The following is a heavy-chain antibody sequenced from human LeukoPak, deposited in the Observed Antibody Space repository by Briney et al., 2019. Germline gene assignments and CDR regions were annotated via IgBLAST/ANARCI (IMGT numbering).Heavy chain of an antibody. J-gene: IGHJ3*02. Sequence: GGSLRLSCAASGFTFSSYGMSWVRQAPGKGLEWVSVISGSGGSTYYADSVKGRFTISRDNSKNTLYLQMNSLGAEDTAIYYCAKDRREWELRDAFDIWGQGTMVTVSS. V-gene: IGHV3-23*01. CDR1: GFTFSSYG. D-gene: IGHD1-26*01. CDR2: ISGSGGST. CDR3: AKDRREWELRDAFDI.